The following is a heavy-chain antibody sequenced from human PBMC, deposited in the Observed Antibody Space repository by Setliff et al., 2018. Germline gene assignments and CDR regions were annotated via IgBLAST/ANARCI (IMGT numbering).Heavy chain of an antibody. D-gene: IGHD6-19*01. CDR2: IYTSGST. CDR1: GGSISSGSDY. V-gene: IGHV4-61*09. Sequence: SETLSLTCSVSGGSISSGSDYWTWIRQPAGEGLEWIGHIYTSGSTSYNPSLKSRVTISVDTSKNQFSLKLSSVTATDTAVYYCARAISGWYSAYYYYMDVWGKGTTVTVSS. J-gene: IGHJ6*03. CDR3: ARAISGWYSAYYYYMDV.